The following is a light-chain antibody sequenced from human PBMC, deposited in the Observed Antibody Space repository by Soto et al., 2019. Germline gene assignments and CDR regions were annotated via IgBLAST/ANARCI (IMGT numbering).Light chain of an antibody. CDR1: QSVSSN. V-gene: IGKV3-15*01. CDR3: QQYNNWPRMT. J-gene: IGKJ1*01. CDR2: GAS. Sequence: ESVLTQSPGTLSLSPGERATLSCRASQSVSSNYLAWYQQKLGQAPRLLIYGASTRATGVPARFSGSGSGTEFTLTISSLQSEDFAVYYCQQYNNWPRMTFGQGTKVDIK.